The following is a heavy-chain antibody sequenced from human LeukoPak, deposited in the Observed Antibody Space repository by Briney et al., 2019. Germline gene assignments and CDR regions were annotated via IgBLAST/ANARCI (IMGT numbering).Heavy chain of an antibody. J-gene: IGHJ3*02. CDR2: IYYSGST. CDR1: GGSISSGDYY. D-gene: IGHD6-19*01. V-gene: IGHV4-39*01. CDR3: ARRNKAVPGDAFDM. Sequence: SETLSLTCTVSGGSISSGDYYWSWIRQPPGKGLEWIGNIYYSGSTYYNPSLKSRVTISVDTSKSQFSLKLRSVTAADTAVFYCARRNKAVPGDAFDMWGQGTMVTVSS.